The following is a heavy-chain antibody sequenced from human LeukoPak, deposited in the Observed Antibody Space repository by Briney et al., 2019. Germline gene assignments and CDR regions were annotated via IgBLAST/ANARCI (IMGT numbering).Heavy chain of an antibody. CDR2: ITGSGQTK. V-gene: IGHV3-23*01. CDR3: AKESLVVIESYFDN. D-gene: IGHD3-22*01. J-gene: IGHJ4*02. CDR1: GFSFSDYA. Sequence: GGSLRLSCLVSGFSFSDYAMSWVRRAPGKGLEWVSAITGSGQTKYYTDSVKGRFPMSIDNSKNTLYLQMNSLRDEDTAEYFCAKESLVVIESYFDNWGQGTLVLVSS.